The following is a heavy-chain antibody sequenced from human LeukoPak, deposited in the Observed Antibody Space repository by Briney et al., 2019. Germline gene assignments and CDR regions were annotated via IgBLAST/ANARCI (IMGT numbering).Heavy chain of an antibody. J-gene: IGHJ4*02. CDR3: ARARNSQGAVAGPDY. D-gene: IGHD6-19*01. CDR1: GGTFSSYA. Sequence: ASVKVSCKASGGTFSSYAISWVRQAPGQGLEWMGGIIPIFGTANYAQKLQGRVTITADKSTSTAYMELSSLRSEDTAVYYCARARNSQGAVAGPDYWGQETLVTVSS. CDR2: IIPIFGTA. V-gene: IGHV1-69*06.